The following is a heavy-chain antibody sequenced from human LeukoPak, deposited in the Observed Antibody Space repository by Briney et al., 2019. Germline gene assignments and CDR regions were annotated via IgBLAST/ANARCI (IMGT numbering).Heavy chain of an antibody. J-gene: IGHJ4*02. V-gene: IGHV4-39*01. D-gene: IGHD2-2*01. CDR3: ARFTAAISIDY. Sequence: SETLSLTCTVSGGSISSSSYYWGWIRQPPGTGLEWIGGIYYSGSTYYNPSLKSRVTISVDTSKNQFSLKLSSVTAADTAVYYCARFTAAISIDYWGQGTLVTVSS. CDR1: GGSISSSSYY. CDR2: IYYSGST.